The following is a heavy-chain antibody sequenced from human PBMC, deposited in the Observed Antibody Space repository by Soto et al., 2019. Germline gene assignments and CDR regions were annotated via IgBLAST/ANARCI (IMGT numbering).Heavy chain of an antibody. D-gene: IGHD3-10*01. Sequence: SETLSLTCAVYGGSFSGYYWSWIRQPPGKGLEWIGEINHSGSTNYNPSLKSRVTISVDTSKNQFSLKLSSVTAADTAVYYCARWYGSGSYRDYYYYMDVWGKGTTVTVSS. CDR3: ARWYGSGSYRDYYYYMDV. V-gene: IGHV4-34*01. CDR1: GGSFSGYY. CDR2: INHSGST. J-gene: IGHJ6*03.